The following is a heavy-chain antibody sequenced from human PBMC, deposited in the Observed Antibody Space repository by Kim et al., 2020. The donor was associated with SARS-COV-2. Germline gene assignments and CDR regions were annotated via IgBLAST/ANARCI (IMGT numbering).Heavy chain of an antibody. J-gene: IGHJ4*02. CDR1: GLTFSDSC. V-gene: IGHV3-15*01. D-gene: IGHD3-16*01. CDR3: TTQGDEPGC. CDR2: VKSRTAGGTS. Sequence: GGSLRLSCAASGLTFSDSCMSWVRQAPGKGLEWVGRVKSRTAGGTSEIAAPGKGRFTISRDESTDTVQMHMNSLKTEDTSVYDCTTQGDEPGCCGRGTL.